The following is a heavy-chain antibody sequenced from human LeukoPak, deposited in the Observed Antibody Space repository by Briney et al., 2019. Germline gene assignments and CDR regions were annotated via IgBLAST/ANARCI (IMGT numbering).Heavy chain of an antibody. D-gene: IGHD2-21*02. J-gene: IGHJ6*04. CDR1: GYTFTSYY. CDR3: ARDNREVRGGDCFDV. CDR2: INPNSGGT. Sequence: ASVKVSCKASGYTFTSYYLHWVRQAPGQGLEWMGWINPNSGGTNYAQKFQGRVTMTRDTSITTAYMELSRLRSDDTAVYYCARDNREVRGGDCFDVWGKGTTVTVSS. V-gene: IGHV1-2*02.